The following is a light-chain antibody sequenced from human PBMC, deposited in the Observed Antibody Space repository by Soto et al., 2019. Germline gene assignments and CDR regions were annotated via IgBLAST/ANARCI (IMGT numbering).Light chain of an antibody. CDR1: QSVDRY. V-gene: IGKV3-11*01. Sequence: EIVMAQSPASLSLSPGERATLSFRASQSVDRYLAWYQQKPGQAPRLLIYDASNRATGIPARFSGSGSGTDFTLTISSLEPEDFAVYYCHQRTNWPITFGQGTRLEI. CDR2: DAS. J-gene: IGKJ5*01. CDR3: HQRTNWPIT.